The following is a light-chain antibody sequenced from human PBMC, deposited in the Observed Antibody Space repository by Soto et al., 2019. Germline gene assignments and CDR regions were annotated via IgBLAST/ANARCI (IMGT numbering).Light chain of an antibody. CDR3: QQRSNWPIT. Sequence: EIVLTQSPATLSLSPGERATLSCRASQSVSSYLAWYQQKPGQAPRLLIYDASNRATGIPARFSGSGSGTDFPLTICSLEPEDFAVYYCQQRSNWPITFGEGTEVEIK. CDR1: QSVSSY. J-gene: IGKJ1*01. V-gene: IGKV3-11*01. CDR2: DAS.